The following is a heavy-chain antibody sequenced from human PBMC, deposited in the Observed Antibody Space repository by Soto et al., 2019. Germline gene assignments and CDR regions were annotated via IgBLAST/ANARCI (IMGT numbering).Heavy chain of an antibody. D-gene: IGHD3-3*01. CDR1: GFIFDYFA. V-gene: IGHV3-9*01. CDR3: TKVVGLYDFWSGPVHFER. Sequence: EAQLVESGGGFVQPGRSLRLSCVGSGFIFDYFAIHWVSQAPGKGLEWVSGISWNSDSIGYAYSVKGRFTISRDNAKNSLYLQMNSLRAEDTALYYCTKVVGLYDFWSGPVHFERWGQGTLVTVSS. J-gene: IGHJ4*02. CDR2: ISWNSDSI.